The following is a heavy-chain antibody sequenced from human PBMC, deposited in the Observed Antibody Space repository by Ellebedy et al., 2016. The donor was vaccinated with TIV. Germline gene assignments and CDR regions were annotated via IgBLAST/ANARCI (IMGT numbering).Heavy chain of an antibody. CDR3: AKDRRDIVVVVAATGVNWFDP. Sequence: GESLKISCAASGFTFSSYAMSWVRQAPGKGLEWVSAISGSGGSTYYADSVKGLFTISRDNSKNTLYRQMNSLRAEDTAVYYCAKDRRDIVVVVAATGVNWFDPWGQGTLVTVSS. D-gene: IGHD2-15*01. CDR2: ISGSGGST. J-gene: IGHJ5*02. CDR1: GFTFSSYA. V-gene: IGHV3-23*01.